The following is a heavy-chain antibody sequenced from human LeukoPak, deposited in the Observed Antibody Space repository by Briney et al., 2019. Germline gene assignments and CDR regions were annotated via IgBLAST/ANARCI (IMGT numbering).Heavy chain of an antibody. CDR1: GYTLTELS. Sequence: ASVKVSCKVSGYTLTELSMHWVRQAPGKGLEWMGGFDPEDGETIYAQKFQGRVTMTEDTSTDTAYMELSSLRSEDTAVYYCATGEPLGVRLRFYYFDYWGQGTLVTVSS. CDR2: FDPEDGET. D-gene: IGHD1-26*01. CDR3: ATGEPLGVRLRFYYFDY. V-gene: IGHV1-24*01. J-gene: IGHJ4*02.